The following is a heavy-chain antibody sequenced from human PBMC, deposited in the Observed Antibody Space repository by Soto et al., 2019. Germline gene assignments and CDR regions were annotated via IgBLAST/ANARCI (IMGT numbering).Heavy chain of an antibody. Sequence: LRLSCAASGFTFSSYAMSWVRQAPGKGLEWVSAISGSGGSTYYADSVKGRFTISRDNSKNTLYLQMNSLRAEDTAVYYCAKAGAYDYVWGSYRPFDYWGQGTLVTVSS. CDR2: ISGSGGST. CDR1: GFTFSSYA. J-gene: IGHJ4*02. V-gene: IGHV3-23*01. D-gene: IGHD3-16*02. CDR3: AKAGAYDYVWGSYRPFDY.